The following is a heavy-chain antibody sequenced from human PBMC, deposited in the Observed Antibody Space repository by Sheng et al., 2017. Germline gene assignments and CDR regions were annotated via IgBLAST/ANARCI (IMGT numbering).Heavy chain of an antibody. D-gene: IGHD4-17*01. V-gene: IGHV4-59*01. CDR2: IYYSGAT. CDR1: GGSISDYY. CDR3: ARTGDGEIFVFDY. J-gene: IGHJ4*02. Sequence: QVQLQESGPGLVKPSETLSLTCTVSGGSISDYYWSWIRQPTGKGLEWLGHIYYSGATNYNPALRSRVTISVDTSKNQFSLKLTSVTAADAATYYCARTGDGEIFVFDYWGQGTLVSVSS.